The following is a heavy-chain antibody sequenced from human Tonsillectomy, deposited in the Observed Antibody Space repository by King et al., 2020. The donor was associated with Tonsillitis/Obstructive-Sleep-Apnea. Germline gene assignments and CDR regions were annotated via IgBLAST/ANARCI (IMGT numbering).Heavy chain of an antibody. J-gene: IGHJ5*02. CDR3: AADIVATFKNWFDP. Sequence: QLVQSGPEVKKPGTSVKVSCKASGFTFTSSALQWVRQARGQRLEWIGWIVVGSGNTNYAQKFQERVTITRDMSTSTAYMELSSLRSEDTAVYYCAADIVATFKNWFDPWGQGTLVTVSS. D-gene: IGHD5-12*01. CDR1: GFTFTSSA. V-gene: IGHV1-58*01. CDR2: IVVGSGNT.